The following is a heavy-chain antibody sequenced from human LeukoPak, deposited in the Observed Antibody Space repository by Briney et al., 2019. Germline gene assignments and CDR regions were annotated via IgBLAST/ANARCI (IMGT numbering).Heavy chain of an antibody. CDR2: IYYSGST. CDR3: ARQETVVTLDY. Sequence: SETLSLTCTVSGGSISSSSYYGGSIRQPPGTGLEWIGSIYYSGSTYCNPSLKTRVTISVDTSKNQFSLKLSSVTAADTAVYYCARQETVVTLDYWGEGTLVTVSS. CDR1: GGSISSSSYY. J-gene: IGHJ4*02. V-gene: IGHV4-39*01. D-gene: IGHD4-23*01.